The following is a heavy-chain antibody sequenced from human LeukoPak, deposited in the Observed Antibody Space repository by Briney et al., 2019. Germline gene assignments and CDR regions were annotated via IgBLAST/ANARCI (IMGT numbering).Heavy chain of an antibody. D-gene: IGHD2-15*01. V-gene: IGHV4-34*01. CDR3: ARKSTVIVVVVAARNDAFDI. Sequence: PSETLSLTCAVYGGSFSGYYWSWTRQPPGKGLEWIGEINHSGSTNYNPSLKSRVTISVDTSKNQFSLKLSSVTAADTAVYYCARKSTVIVVVVAARNDAFDIWGQGTMVTVSS. CDR2: INHSGST. CDR1: GGSFSGYY. J-gene: IGHJ3*02.